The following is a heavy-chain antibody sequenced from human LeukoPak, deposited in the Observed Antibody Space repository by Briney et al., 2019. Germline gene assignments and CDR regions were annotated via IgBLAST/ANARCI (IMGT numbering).Heavy chain of an antibody. V-gene: IGHV3-9*01. D-gene: IGHD7-27*01. J-gene: IGHJ4*02. CDR1: GFTFDDYA. Sequence: GGSLRLSCAASGFTFDDYAMHWVRQAPGKGLEWVSGISWNSGSIGYADSVKGRFTISRDNAKNSLYLQMNSLRAEDTALYYCAKDLTGPFDYWGQGTLVTASS. CDR3: AKDLTGPFDY. CDR2: ISWNSGSI.